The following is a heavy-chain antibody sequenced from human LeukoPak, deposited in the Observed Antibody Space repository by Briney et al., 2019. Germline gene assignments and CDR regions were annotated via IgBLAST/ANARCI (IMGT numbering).Heavy chain of an antibody. V-gene: IGHV3-74*01. J-gene: IGHJ3*02. D-gene: IGHD3-22*01. CDR2: INPDGSST. Sequence: QTGGSLRLSCTASGFTFSTSWMHWVRQAPGKGLVWVSRINPDGSSTNYADSVKGRFTISRDNAKNTLYLQMNSLRAEDTAVYYCASPVPAYYYDSRGAFDIWGQGTMVTVSS. CDR1: GFTFSTSW. CDR3: ASPVPAYYYDSRGAFDI.